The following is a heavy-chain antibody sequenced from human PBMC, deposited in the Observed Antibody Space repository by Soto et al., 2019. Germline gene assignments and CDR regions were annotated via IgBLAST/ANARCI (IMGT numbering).Heavy chain of an antibody. V-gene: IGHV3-23*01. D-gene: IGHD3-3*01. CDR3: AKEPDYDFWSGYYLAHVEY. Sequence: PGGSLRLSCAASGFTFSNYALSWVRQDPGEGLEWVSAISGSGGDTYYADSVKGRFTISRDNSKNTLYLQMNSLRAEDTAVYYCAKEPDYDFWSGYYLAHVEYWGQGTLVTVSS. J-gene: IGHJ4*02. CDR1: GFTFSNYA. CDR2: ISGSGGDT.